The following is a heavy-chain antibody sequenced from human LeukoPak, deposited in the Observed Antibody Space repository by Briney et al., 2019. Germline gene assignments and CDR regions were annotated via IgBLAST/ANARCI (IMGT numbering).Heavy chain of an antibody. CDR2: IYYSGST. V-gene: IGHV4-39*01. Sequence: SETLSLTCTVSGGSISSSSYYWGWIRQPPGKGLEWIGSIYYSGSTYYNPSLKSRVTISVDTSKNQFSLKLSSVTAADTAVYYCARHDDIVVVPAAGHFDYWGQGTLVTVSS. CDR1: GGSISSSSYY. D-gene: IGHD2-2*01. J-gene: IGHJ4*02. CDR3: ARHDDIVVVPAAGHFDY.